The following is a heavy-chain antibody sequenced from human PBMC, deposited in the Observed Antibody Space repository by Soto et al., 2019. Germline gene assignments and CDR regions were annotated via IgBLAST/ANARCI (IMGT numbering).Heavy chain of an antibody. D-gene: IGHD3-16*01. J-gene: IGHJ6*02. CDR1: GNTFTGYA. CDR3: ARDFKKCLNYYCDGIYV. CDR2: INAGNGNT. V-gene: IGHV1-3*01. Sequence: ASVKVSWKASGNTFTGYAMHWARQAPGQRLEWMGWINAGNGNTKYSQKFQGRVTITRDTSASTAYMELSSLRSEDTAVYYCARDFKKCLNYYCDGIYVWGQRSTVPVSS.